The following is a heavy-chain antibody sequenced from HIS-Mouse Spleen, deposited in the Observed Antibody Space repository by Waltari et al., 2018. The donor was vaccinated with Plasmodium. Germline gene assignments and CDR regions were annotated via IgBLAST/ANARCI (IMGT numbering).Heavy chain of an antibody. CDR1: GFTFSSYS. J-gene: IGHJ2*01. V-gene: IGHV3-21*01. Sequence: GQLVESGGGLVKPGGSLRLSCAASGFTFSSYSMNWVRQAPGKGLEWVSSISSSSSYIYYADSVKGRFTISSDNAKNSLYLQRNSLRAEDTAVYYCAREDILTGYYNDYWYFDLWGRGTLVTVSS. CDR3: AREDILTGYYNDYWYFDL. CDR2: ISSSSSYI. D-gene: IGHD3-9*01.